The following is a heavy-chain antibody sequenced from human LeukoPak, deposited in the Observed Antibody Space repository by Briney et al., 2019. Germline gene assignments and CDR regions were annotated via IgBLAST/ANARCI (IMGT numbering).Heavy chain of an antibody. CDR3: AKPPDSGYSYGGPLDY. D-gene: IGHD5-18*01. J-gene: IGHJ4*02. CDR1: GFTFSTYG. Sequence: GGSLRLSCAASGFTFSTYGMHRVRQAPGKGLEWVAFIRYDGTNKYYADSVKGRFTISRDNSKNTLYLQMNGLRVEDTAVYYCAKPPDSGYSYGGPLDYWGQGTLVTVSS. V-gene: IGHV3-30*02. CDR2: IRYDGTNK.